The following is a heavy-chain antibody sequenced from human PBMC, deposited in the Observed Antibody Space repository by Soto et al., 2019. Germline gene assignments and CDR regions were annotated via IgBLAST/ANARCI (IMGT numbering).Heavy chain of an antibody. CDR1: GFTFSSDA. CDR3: AKSTLLYSHNLYGMDV. Sequence: GGSLRLSCAASGFTFSSDAMSWVRQAPGKGLEWVSAISGSGGSTYYADSVKGRFTISRDNSKNTLYLQMNSLRAEDTAVYYCAKSTLLYSHNLYGMDVWGQGTTVTVS. V-gene: IGHV3-23*01. CDR2: ISGSGGST. J-gene: IGHJ6*02. D-gene: IGHD2-8*01.